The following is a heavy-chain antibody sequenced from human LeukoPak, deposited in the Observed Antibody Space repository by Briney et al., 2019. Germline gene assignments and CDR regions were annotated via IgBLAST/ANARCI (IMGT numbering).Heavy chain of an antibody. CDR2: ISASGASP. CDR1: GFSFGSYA. CDR3: AKGGDYCSSTTCYDDY. J-gene: IGHJ4*02. D-gene: IGHD2-2*01. Sequence: GGSLRLSCAASGFSFGSYAMSWVRQAPGKGLEWVSTISASGASPYSADSVKGRFTISRDNSKNTLYLQMNSLKVADTALYYCAKGGDYCSSTTCYDDYWGQGTLVTVSS. V-gene: IGHV3-23*01.